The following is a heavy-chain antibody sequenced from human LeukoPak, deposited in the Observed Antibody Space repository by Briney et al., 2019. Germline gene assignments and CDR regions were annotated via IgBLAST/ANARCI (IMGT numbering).Heavy chain of an antibody. CDR3: ARDWGEDIVVVPASFGMDV. D-gene: IGHD2-2*01. CDR1: GYTFTSYA. V-gene: IGHV1-3*01. J-gene: IGHJ6*02. CDR2: INAGNGNI. Sequence: GASVKVSCKASGYTFTSYAMHWVRQAPGQRLEWMGWINAGNGNIKYSQKFQGRVSITRDTSASTAYMELSSLRSEDTAVYYCARDWGEDIVVVPASFGMDVWGQGTTVTVSS.